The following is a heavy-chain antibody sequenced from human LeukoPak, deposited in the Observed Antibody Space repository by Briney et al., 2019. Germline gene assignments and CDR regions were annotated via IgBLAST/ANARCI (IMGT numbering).Heavy chain of an antibody. CDR2: IIPIFGTA. J-gene: IGHJ4*02. CDR3: ARGGYYYDSSGYFAFDY. Sequence: ASVKVSCKASGGTFSSYAISWVRQAPGQGLEWMGGIIPIFGTANYAQKFQGRVTITADESTSTAYMKLSSLRSEDTAVYYCARGGYYYDSSGYFAFDYWGQGTLVTVSS. V-gene: IGHV1-69*13. D-gene: IGHD3-22*01. CDR1: GGTFSSYA.